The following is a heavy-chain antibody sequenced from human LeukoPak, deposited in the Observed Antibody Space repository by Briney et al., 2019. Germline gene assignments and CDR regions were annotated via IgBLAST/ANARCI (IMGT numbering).Heavy chain of an antibody. J-gene: IGHJ5*02. CDR3: ASDRTMTTVTSGQSWDDP. D-gene: IGHD4-17*01. CDR2: FDPDDGAR. CDR1: GYSLTALA. V-gene: IGHV1-24*01. Sequence: ASVKVSCRVSGYSLTALAIHWVRQAPGKGLEWMGRFDPDDGARIYSQRFQDRFLMTEDPSSDTAYMELSGLRSEDTAVYFCASDRTMTTVTSGQSWDDPWGQGTLVTVSS.